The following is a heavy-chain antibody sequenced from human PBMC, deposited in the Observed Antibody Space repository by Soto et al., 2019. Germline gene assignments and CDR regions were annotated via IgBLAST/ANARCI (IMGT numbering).Heavy chain of an antibody. V-gene: IGHV1-69*13. CDR1: GGPFSSYA. CDR3: ARVEGDGQDYWDNRFDS. D-gene: IGHD5-12*01. CDR2: IIPIFGTA. Sequence: FSVQVSCTASGGPFSSYAISWVRQAPGQGLEWMGGIIPIFGTANYAQKFQGRVTITADESTSTAYMELSSLRSEDTAVYYCARVEGDGQDYWDNRFDSWGKGSLV. J-gene: IGHJ5*01.